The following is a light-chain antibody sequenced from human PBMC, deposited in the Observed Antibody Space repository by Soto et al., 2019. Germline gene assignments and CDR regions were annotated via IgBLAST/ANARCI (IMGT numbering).Light chain of an antibody. V-gene: IGKV3-20*01. CDR3: QQYGSSPPYT. J-gene: IGKJ2*01. CDR2: GAF. CDR1: HSVSSSY. Sequence: EIVLTQSPGTLSLSPGERATLSCRASHSVSSSYLAWYQQKPGQAPRLLIYGAFSRATGIPDRFSGSGSGTDCTLTISRLEPEYIAVYYCQQYGSSPPYTFGQGTKLEIK.